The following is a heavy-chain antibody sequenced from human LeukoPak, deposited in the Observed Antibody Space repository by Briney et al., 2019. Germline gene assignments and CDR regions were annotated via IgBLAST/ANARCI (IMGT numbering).Heavy chain of an antibody. D-gene: IGHD3-3*01. V-gene: IGHV4-59*08. J-gene: IGHJ4*02. Sequence: SETLSLTCTVSGGSISSYYWSWIRQPPGKGLEWIGYIYDSGSTNYNPSLKSRVTISVDTSKNQFSLKLSFVTAADTAVYYCAGQPSYYDFSYYFDYWGQGTLVTVSS. CDR1: GGSISSYY. CDR2: IYDSGST. CDR3: AGQPSYYDFSYYFDY.